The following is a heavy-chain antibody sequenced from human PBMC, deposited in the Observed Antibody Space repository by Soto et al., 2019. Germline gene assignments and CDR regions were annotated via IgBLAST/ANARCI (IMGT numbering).Heavy chain of an antibody. CDR1: GFTFSSYA. CDR2: ISGRGGST. CDR3: AKAPINTAMAPYYFDY. D-gene: IGHD5-18*01. J-gene: IGHJ4*02. Sequence: SLRLSCAASGFTFSSYAMSWVRQAPGKGLEWVSAISGRGGSTYYADSVKGRFTISRDNSKNTLYLQMNSLRAEDTAVYYCAKAPINTAMAPYYFDYWGQGTLVTVSS. V-gene: IGHV3-23*01.